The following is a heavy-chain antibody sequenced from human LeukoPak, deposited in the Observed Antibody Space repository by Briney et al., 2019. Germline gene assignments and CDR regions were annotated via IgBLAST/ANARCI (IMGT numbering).Heavy chain of an antibody. CDR2: QYWHDDK. V-gene: IGHV2-5*01. CDR3: AHRLYFGVVSGYVFDY. Sequence: PTLLKPTQALTLTCTFFGCSLSTRGVGVGWMRQPPGKALEWLALQYWHDDKRYSPSLKSRITITKDTSKNQAVLTMTNMEPVETATYYCAHRLYFGVVSGYVFDYCGQGTLLTASS. CDR1: GCSLSTRGVG. J-gene: IGHJ4*02. D-gene: IGHD3-3*01.